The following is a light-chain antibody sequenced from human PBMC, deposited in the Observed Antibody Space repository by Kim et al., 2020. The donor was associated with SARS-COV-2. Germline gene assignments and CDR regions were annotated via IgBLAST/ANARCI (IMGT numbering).Light chain of an antibody. CDR1: QSVAHY. CDR3: QQRRTTNT. CDR2: DSS. J-gene: IGKJ5*01. V-gene: IGKV3-11*01. Sequence: VCRGERAALSCRAIQSVAHYLAWYQQKPAQAPRLSIYDSSVRAPVIPARFSGSGSGTDLTLTISDLQPEDRAVYYCQQRRTTNTFGQGTRLEIK.